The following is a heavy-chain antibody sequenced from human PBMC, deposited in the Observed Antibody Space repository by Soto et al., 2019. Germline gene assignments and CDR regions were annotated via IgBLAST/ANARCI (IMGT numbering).Heavy chain of an antibody. V-gene: IGHV1-69*08. CDR1: GGTFSSYT. CDR3: ARDGSEDAFDI. CDR2: IIPILGIA. Sequence: QVQLVQSGAEVKKPGSSVKVSCKASGGTFSSYTISWVRQAPGQGLEWMGRIIPILGIANYAQKFQGRVTITADKSTSTAYMELSSLRSGDTAVYYCARDGSEDAFDIWGQGTMVTVSS. J-gene: IGHJ3*02.